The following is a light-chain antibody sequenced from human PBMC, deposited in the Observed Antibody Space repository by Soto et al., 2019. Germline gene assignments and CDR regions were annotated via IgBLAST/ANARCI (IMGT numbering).Light chain of an antibody. CDR3: VQFSQFPRT. V-gene: IGKV2-24*01. CDR1: QSLVYSDGNTY. Sequence: DIVLTQTPLSSPVTLGQPASISCRSSQSLVYSDGNTYLSWLQQRPGQPPRLLIYQVSNRFSGVPDRFSGSGAGTDFTLNISRVEAEDVGVYYWVQFSQFPRTFGQGTKVEIK. J-gene: IGKJ1*01. CDR2: QVS.